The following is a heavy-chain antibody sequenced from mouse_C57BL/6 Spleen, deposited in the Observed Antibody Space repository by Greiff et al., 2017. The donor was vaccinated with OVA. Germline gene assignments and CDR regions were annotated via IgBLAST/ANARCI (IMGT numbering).Heavy chain of an antibody. CDR2: IHPNSGST. CDR1: GYTFTSYW. V-gene: IGHV1-64*01. Sequence: QVQLQQSGAELVKPGASVKLSCKASGYTFTSYWMYWVKQRPGQGLEWIGMIHPNSGSTNYNEKFKSKATLTVDKSSSTAYMQLSSLTSEDSAVYYCARSAYYSNAYYFDYWGQGTTLTVSS. CDR3: ARSAYYSNAYYFDY. J-gene: IGHJ2*01. D-gene: IGHD2-5*01.